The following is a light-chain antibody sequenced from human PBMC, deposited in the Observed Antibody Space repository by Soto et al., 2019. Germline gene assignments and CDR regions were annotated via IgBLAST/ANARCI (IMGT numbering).Light chain of an antibody. Sequence: QSALTQPRSVSGSPGQSVTISCTGTSSDVGGYNFVSWYQQYPGTVPKLIIYDVSQRPSGVPDRFSASKSDNTASLTISGLQAEDEADYYCCSYAGSSTLFGGGTQLTVL. V-gene: IGLV2-11*01. CDR2: DVS. J-gene: IGLJ2*01. CDR1: SSDVGGYNF. CDR3: CSYAGSSTL.